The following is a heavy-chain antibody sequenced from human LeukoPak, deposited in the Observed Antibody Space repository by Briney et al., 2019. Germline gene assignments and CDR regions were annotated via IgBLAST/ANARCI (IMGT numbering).Heavy chain of an antibody. CDR3: ASSPKGYCSSTSCAGGYVDY. CDR1: GYTFTTYD. J-gene: IGHJ4*02. V-gene: IGHV1-69*04. CDR2: IIPILGIA. Sequence: ASVKVSCKASGYTFTTYDINWVRQATGQGLEWMGRIIPILGIANYAQKFQGRVTITADKSTSTAYMELSSLRSEDTAVYYCASSPKGYCSSTSCAGGYVDYWGQGTLVTVSS. D-gene: IGHD2-2*01.